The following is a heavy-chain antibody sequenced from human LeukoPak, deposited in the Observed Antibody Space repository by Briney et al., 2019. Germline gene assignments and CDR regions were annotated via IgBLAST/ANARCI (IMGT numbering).Heavy chain of an antibody. CDR1: GFSFGSFG. Sequence: GGSLRLSCVASGFSFGSFGMHWVRQAPGKGLEWVTFIWYDGTNKYYADSVRGRFTISRDNSKNTLFLQMNSLRPEDTAVYYCAKDLQYYDFWTGPDGWGQGTLVTVSS. V-gene: IGHV3-30*02. J-gene: IGHJ4*02. CDR3: AKDLQYYDFWTGPDG. D-gene: IGHD3-3*01. CDR2: IWYDGTNK.